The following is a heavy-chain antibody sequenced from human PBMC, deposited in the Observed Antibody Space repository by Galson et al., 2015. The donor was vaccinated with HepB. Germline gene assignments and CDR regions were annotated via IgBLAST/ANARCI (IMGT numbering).Heavy chain of an antibody. J-gene: IGHJ3*02. CDR1: GFTFSSYA. Sequence: SLRLSCAASGFTFSSYAMHWVRQAPGKGLEWVAVISYDGSNKYYADSVKGRFTISRDNSKNTLYLQMNSLRAEDTAVYYCARGEYSGYDDDAFDIWGQGTMVTVSS. CDR3: ARGEYSGYDDDAFDI. D-gene: IGHD5-12*01. V-gene: IGHV3-30*04. CDR2: ISYDGSNK.